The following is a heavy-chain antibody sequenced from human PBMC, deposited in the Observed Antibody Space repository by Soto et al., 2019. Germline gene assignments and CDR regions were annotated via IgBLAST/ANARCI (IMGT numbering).Heavy chain of an antibody. CDR3: VRAPGSATVTTSYVDY. CDR1: GFTFKNYA. CDR2: ISYDGSKK. Sequence: LRLSCAASGFTFKNYAMHWVRQAPGKGLEWVAVISYDGSKKYYAESVEGRLIISRDNSKNALYMQMNSLRDEDTAVYYCVRAPGSATVTTSYVDYWGQGSLVTSPQ. V-gene: IGHV3-30-3*01. J-gene: IGHJ4*01. D-gene: IGHD4-17*01.